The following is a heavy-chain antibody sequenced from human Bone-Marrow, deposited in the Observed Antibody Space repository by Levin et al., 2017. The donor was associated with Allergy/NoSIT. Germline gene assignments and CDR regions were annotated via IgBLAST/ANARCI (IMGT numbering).Heavy chain of an antibody. CDR1: GFTFSGSA. CDR3: TRLVHYDFWSGYYTGSLGAYYYDYYMDV. J-gene: IGHJ6*03. D-gene: IGHD3-3*01. V-gene: IGHV3-73*01. CDR2: IRSKANSYAT. Sequence: GGSLRLSCAASGFTFSGSAMHWVRQASGKGLEWVGRIRSKANSYATAYAASVKGRFTISRDDSKNTAYLQMNSLKTEDTAVYYCTRLVHYDFWSGYYTGSLGAYYYDYYMDVWGKGTTVTVSS.